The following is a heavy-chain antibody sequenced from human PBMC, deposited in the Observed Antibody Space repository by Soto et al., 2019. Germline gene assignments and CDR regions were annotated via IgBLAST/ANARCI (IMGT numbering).Heavy chain of an antibody. V-gene: IGHV1-18*04. J-gene: IGHJ4*02. CDR2: ISAYNGNT. Sequence: QVQLVQSGAEVKKPGASVKVSCKASGYTFTSYGISWVRQAPGQGLEWMGWISAYNGNTNYAQKLQGRVTMTTDTSTSTDYMELRSMRSDDTAVYYCARGGFRRDCTNGVCYLGPYYFDYWGQGTLVTVSS. D-gene: IGHD2-8*01. CDR1: GYTFTSYG. CDR3: ARGGFRRDCTNGVCYLGPYYFDY.